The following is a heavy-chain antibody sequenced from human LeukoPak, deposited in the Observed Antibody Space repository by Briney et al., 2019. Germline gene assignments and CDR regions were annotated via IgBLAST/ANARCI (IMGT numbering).Heavy chain of an antibody. CDR1: GGSISSSSYY. Sequence: SETLSLTCTVSGGSISSSSYYWGWIRQPPGKGLEWIGSIYYSGSTYYNPSLKSRVTISVDTSKNQFSLKLSSVTAADTAVYYCARPAGSGSWGGLGYYFDYWGQGTLVTVSS. CDR2: IYYSGST. V-gene: IGHV4-39*01. J-gene: IGHJ4*02. CDR3: ARPAGSGSWGGLGYYFDY. D-gene: IGHD6-6*01.